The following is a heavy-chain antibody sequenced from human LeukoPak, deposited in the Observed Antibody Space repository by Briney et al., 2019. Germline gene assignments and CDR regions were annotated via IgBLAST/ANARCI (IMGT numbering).Heavy chain of an antibody. Sequence: GGSLRLSCAASGFTVSSNYMNWVRQAPGKGLEWVSVIYSGGSTYYADSVKGRFTISRDNSKNTLYLQMSSLRAEDTAVYYCAKVAEVGATGYYYYMDVWGKGTTVTVSS. D-gene: IGHD1-26*01. V-gene: IGHV3-66*01. CDR1: GFTVSSNY. CDR3: AKVAEVGATGYYYYMDV. CDR2: IYSGGST. J-gene: IGHJ6*03.